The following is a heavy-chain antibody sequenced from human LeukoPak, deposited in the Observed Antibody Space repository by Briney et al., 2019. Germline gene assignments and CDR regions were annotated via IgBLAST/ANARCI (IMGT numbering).Heavy chain of an antibody. V-gene: IGHV5-51*01. CDR2: IYPGDSDT. Sequence: GESLKISCKGSGYNFITYWIGWVRQMPGKGLDWMGIIYPGDSDTRYSPSFQGQVTISADKCISTACLQWSSLKASDNAMYYCARQQQFCSGGNCYSLNAFGLWGQGTVVTVSS. D-gene: IGHD2-15*01. CDR3: ARQQQFCSGGNCYSLNAFGL. CDR1: GYNFITYW. J-gene: IGHJ3*01.